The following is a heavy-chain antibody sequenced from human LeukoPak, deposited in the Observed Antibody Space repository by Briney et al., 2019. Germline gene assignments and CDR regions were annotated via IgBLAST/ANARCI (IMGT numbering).Heavy chain of an antibody. Sequence: PSETLSLTCTVSGGSISGYYWSWIRQPPRKGLEWIGYLHYGGSTKHTASLQSRLTIFLDASKPQFALKLNSVTAADTGVYYCVRDFIAAASGAFDIWGQGTTVIVSS. J-gene: IGHJ3*02. CDR3: VRDFIAAASGAFDI. V-gene: IGHV4-59*01. D-gene: IGHD6-13*01. CDR2: LHYGGST. CDR1: GGSISGYY.